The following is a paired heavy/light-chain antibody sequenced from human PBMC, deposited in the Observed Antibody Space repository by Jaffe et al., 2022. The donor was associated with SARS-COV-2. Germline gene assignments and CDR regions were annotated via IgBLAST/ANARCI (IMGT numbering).Heavy chain of an antibody. D-gene: IGHD5-12*01. CDR2: ISHDGSNI. J-gene: IGHJ6*02. V-gene: IGHV3-30-3*01. Sequence: QVQVVESGGDVVQPGWSLRLSCAASGFTFNIYAIHWVRQAPGKGLEWVAVISHDGSNIYYADSVKGRFTISRDNSKNTVFLQMNSLRAEDTALYYCARQAARGYRYEGMDVWGQGTTVTVSS. CDR3: ARQAARGYRYEGMDV. CDR1: GFTFNIYA.
Light chain of an antibody. CDR2: AAF. CDR1: QSIVSY. CDR3: QQSYSPPQS. J-gene: IGKJ2*03. Sequence: DIQMTQSPSSLSASVGDRVTITCRASQSIVSYLNWYQQKPGKAPKLLIYAAFSLESGVPPRFSGSGSGTDFTLTISSLQPEDFGTYYCQQSYSPPQSFGQGTKLEIK. V-gene: IGKV1-39*01.